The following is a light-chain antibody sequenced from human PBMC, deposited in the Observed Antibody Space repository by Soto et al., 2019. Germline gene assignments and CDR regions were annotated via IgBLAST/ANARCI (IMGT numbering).Light chain of an antibody. CDR3: QQTNSFPRT. J-gene: IGKJ1*01. Sequence: DIQMTQSPSSVSASVGDRVTITCRASQGINSWLVWYQQKPGKAPKLLISAASSLQSGVPSRFSGSGSGTDFTLTISSLQPEDSETYYCQQTNSFPRTFGQGTKVDIK. CDR2: AAS. V-gene: IGKV1-12*01. CDR1: QGINSW.